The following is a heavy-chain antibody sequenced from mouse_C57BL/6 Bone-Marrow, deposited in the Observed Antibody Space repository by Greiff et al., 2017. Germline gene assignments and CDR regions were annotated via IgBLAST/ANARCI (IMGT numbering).Heavy chain of an antibody. Sequence: QVQLQQSGPGLVQPSQSLSITCTVSGFSLTSYGVHWVRQSPGQGLEWLGVIWSGGSTDYNAAFISRLSISKDNSKSQVCFKMTSLQSDDTAIYYCARRNGDYGGFAYWGQGTLVTVSA. J-gene: IGHJ3*01. CDR3: ARRNGDYGGFAY. CDR2: IWSGGST. V-gene: IGHV2-2*01. CDR1: GFSLTSYG. D-gene: IGHD2-13*01.